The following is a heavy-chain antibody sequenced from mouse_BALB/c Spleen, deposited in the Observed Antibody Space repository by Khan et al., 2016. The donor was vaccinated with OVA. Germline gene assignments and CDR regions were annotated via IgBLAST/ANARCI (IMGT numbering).Heavy chain of an antibody. CDR1: GYTFTSYW. CDR2: TNPTNGRT. V-gene: IGHV1S81*02. J-gene: IGHJ2*01. Sequence: QVQLQQSGAELVKAGASVKMSCKASGYTFTSYWMHWVKQRLGQGLEWFAETNPTNGRTYYNEKFKSKATLTVDKSSSTAYMILSGPTFEDTAVDYCARIKKIVATYFDYWGQGTTLPVSS. CDR3: ARIKKIVATYFDY. D-gene: IGHD1-1*01.